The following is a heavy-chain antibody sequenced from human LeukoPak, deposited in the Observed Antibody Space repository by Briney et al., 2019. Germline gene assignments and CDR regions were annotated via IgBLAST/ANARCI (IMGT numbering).Heavy chain of an antibody. J-gene: IGHJ4*02. CDR1: GYTFTSYG. Sequence: ASVKVSCKASGYTFTSYGISWVRQAPGQGLEWMGWISAYNGNTNYAQKLQGRVTMTTDTSTSTAYMELRSLRSEDTAVYYCARDLDGGYYFDYWGQGTLVTVSS. CDR2: ISAYNGNT. V-gene: IGHV1-18*01. CDR3: ARDLDGGYYFDY. D-gene: IGHD4-23*01.